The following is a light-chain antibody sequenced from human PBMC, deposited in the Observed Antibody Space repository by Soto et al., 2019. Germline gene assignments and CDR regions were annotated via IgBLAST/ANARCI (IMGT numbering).Light chain of an antibody. CDR3: QQANSFPAT. J-gene: IGKJ1*01. CDR2: AAS. Sequence: DIQLTQSPSFLSASVGDRVTITCRASQGISSYLAWYQQKPGKAPKLXIYAASSLQSGVPSRFGGSESGTDFTLTISSLQPEDFATYYCQQANSFPATFGQGTKVDIK. V-gene: IGKV1-9*01. CDR1: QGISSY.